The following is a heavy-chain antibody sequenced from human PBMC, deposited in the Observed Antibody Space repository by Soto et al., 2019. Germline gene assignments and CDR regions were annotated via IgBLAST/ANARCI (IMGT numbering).Heavy chain of an antibody. CDR1: GYTFTGYY. CDR3: ARRGGAGTDAFDI. D-gene: IGHD1-1*01. Sequence: ASVKVSCKASGYTFTGYYMHWVRQAPGQGLEWMGWINPNSGGTNYAQKFQGWVTMTRDTSISTAYMELSRLRSDDTAVYYWARRGGAGTDAFDIWGQGTMVTVSS. V-gene: IGHV1-2*04. CDR2: INPNSGGT. J-gene: IGHJ3*02.